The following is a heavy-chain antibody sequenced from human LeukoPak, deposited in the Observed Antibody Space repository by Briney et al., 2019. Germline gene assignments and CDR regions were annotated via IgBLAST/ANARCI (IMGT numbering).Heavy chain of an antibody. D-gene: IGHD3-10*01. CDR3: ARSEVEWDVLLWFGELFRGRYFDY. CDR2: IYHSGST. Sequence: SETLSLTCTVSGGSISSGDYYWGWIRQPPGKGLEWIGSIYHSGSTYYNPSLKSRVTISVDTSKNQFSLKLSSVTAADTAVYYCARSEVEWDVLLWFGELFRGRYFDYWGQGTLVTVSS. V-gene: IGHV4-39*07. CDR1: GGSISSGDYY. J-gene: IGHJ4*02.